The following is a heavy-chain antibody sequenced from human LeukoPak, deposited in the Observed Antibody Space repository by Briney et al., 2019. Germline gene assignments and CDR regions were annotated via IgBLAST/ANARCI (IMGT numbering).Heavy chain of an antibody. V-gene: IGHV3-11*01. CDR3: ARDRRNHDYGAYIDI. CDR2: ISSSGSTI. Sequence: PGGSLRLSCAASGFTFSDYYMSWIRQAPGKGLEWVSYISSSGSTIYYADSVKGRFTISRDNAKNSLYLQMNSLRAEDTAVYYCARDRRNHDYGAYIDIWGQGTMVTVSS. D-gene: IGHD4-17*01. CDR1: GFTFSDYY. J-gene: IGHJ3*02.